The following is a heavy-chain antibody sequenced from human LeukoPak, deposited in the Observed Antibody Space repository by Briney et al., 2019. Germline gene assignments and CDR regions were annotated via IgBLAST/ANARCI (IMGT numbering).Heavy chain of an antibody. V-gene: IGHV3-23*01. Sequence: GGSLRLSCAASGFTFSTYAMSWVRQAPGKGLEWVSALSASGDTTYSADSVRGRFSISRDNSKNTLYLQMNSLRAEDTAVYYCARDPGCSGGVCYNYFAYWGQGTLVTVSS. CDR3: ARDPGCSGGVCYNYFAY. J-gene: IGHJ4*02. CDR2: LSASGDTT. D-gene: IGHD2-8*02. CDR1: GFTFSTYA.